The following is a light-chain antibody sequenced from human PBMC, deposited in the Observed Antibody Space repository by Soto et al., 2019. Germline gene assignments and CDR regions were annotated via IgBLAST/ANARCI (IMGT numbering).Light chain of an antibody. CDR3: QTWGTGIQV. V-gene: IGLV4-69*01. CDR2: LNSDGSH. Sequence: QPVLTQSPSASASLGASVKLTCTLSSGHSSYAIAWHQQQPEKGPRYLMKLNSDGSHSKGDGIPDRFSGSSSGAERYLTISRLQSEDEAYYYCQTWGTGIQVFGTGTKVTVL. J-gene: IGLJ1*01. CDR1: SGHSSYA.